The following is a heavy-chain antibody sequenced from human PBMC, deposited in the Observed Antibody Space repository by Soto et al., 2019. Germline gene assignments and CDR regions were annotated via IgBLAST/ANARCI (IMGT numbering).Heavy chain of an antibody. CDR3: ATNGYCSGGSCYSGEYNWFVP. J-gene: IGHJ5*02. Sequence: SVKVSCKASGGTFSSYTISWVLQAPGQGLEWMGRIIPILGIANYAQKFQGRVTITAGKSTSTAYMELSSLRSEDTAVYYCATNGYCSGGSCYSGEYNWFVPWCPAPVVTVSS. CDR1: GGTFSSYT. CDR2: IIPILGIA. D-gene: IGHD2-15*01. V-gene: IGHV1-69*02.